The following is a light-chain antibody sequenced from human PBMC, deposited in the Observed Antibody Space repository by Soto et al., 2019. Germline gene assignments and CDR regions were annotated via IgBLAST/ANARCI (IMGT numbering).Light chain of an antibody. J-gene: IGKJ5*01. V-gene: IGKV3-11*01. CDR3: QQRSNWLPIT. Sequence: VLTQSPATLSLSPGERATLSCRASQTVSSFLAWYQQKPGQAPRLLIYDASNRATGIPARFSGSGSGTDLTLTISSLEPEDFAVYYCQQRSNWLPITFGQGTRLEIK. CDR2: DAS. CDR1: QTVSSF.